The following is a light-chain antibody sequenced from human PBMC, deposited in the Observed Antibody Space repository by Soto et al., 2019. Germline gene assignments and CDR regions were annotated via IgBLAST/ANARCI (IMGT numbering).Light chain of an antibody. CDR3: QQYNSYSRT. J-gene: IGKJ1*01. CDR1: QSISSL. CDR2: DAS. Sequence: DIQMTQSPSTLSAAVGDRVTTTCRASQSISSLLAWYQQKAGKAPKLLIYDASRLESGVPSRFSGSGSGTEFTLTISSLQPDDFATYYCQQYNSYSRTFGQGTKVDIK. V-gene: IGKV1-5*01.